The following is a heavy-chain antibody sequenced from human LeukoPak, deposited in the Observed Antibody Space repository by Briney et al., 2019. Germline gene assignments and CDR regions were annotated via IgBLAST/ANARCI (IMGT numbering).Heavy chain of an antibody. CDR1: GYSISSGYC. Sequence: SETLSLTCAVSGYSISSGYCWGWIRQPPGKGLEWIGSIYHSGSTYYNPSLKSRVTISVDTSKNQFSLKLSSVTAADTAVYYCARVATTTNPPQRPFDYWGQGTLVTVSP. J-gene: IGHJ4*02. D-gene: IGHD5-12*01. CDR3: ARVATTTNPPQRPFDY. V-gene: IGHV4-38-2*01. CDR2: IYHSGST.